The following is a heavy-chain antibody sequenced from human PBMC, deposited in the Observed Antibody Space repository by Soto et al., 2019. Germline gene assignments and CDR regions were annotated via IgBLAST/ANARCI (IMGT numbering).Heavy chain of an antibody. CDR1: GFTFSSCA. CDR3: AKGRSYYYYYGVDV. Sequence: GGSLRLSCAASGFTFSSCAMGWVRQAPGKGLEWVSDIIDSGASTYYADSVEGRFTISRDNSKSTLYLQMNSLRAEDTALYYCAKGRSYYYYYGVDVWGQGTTVTVSS. J-gene: IGHJ6*02. V-gene: IGHV3-23*01. CDR2: IIDSGAST.